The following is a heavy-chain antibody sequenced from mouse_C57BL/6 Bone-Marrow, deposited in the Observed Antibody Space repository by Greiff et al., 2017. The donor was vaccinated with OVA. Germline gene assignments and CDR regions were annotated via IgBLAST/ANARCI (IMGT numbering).Heavy chain of an antibody. CDR3: ARAYYYGSSFYFDY. J-gene: IGHJ2*01. V-gene: IGHV1-82*01. CDR1: GYAFSSSW. Sequence: VQLQQPGPELVKPGASVKISCKASGYAFSSSWMNWVKQRPGKGLEWIGRIYPGDGDTNYNGKFKGKATLTADKSSSTAYMQLSSLTSEDSAVYFCARAYYYGSSFYFDYWGQGTTLTVSS. CDR2: IYPGDGDT. D-gene: IGHD1-1*01.